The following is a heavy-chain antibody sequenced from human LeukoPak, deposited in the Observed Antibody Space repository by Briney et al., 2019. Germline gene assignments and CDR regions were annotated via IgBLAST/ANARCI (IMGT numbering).Heavy chain of an antibody. CDR3: ARADYMDV. Sequence: SETLSLTCAVHGGSFSVYYWSWIRQPPGKGLEWIGEINHSGSTNYNPSLKSRVTISVDTSKNQFSLKLSSVTAADTAVYYCARADYMDVWGKGTTVTVSS. J-gene: IGHJ6*03. CDR2: INHSGST. CDR1: GGSFSVYY. V-gene: IGHV4-34*01.